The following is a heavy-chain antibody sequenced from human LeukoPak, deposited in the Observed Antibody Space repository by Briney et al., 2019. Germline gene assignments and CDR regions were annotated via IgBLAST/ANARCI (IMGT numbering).Heavy chain of an antibody. CDR1: GGTFSSYA. Sequence: SVKVSCKASGGTFSSYAISWVRQAPGQGLEWMGRIIPILGIANYAQKFQGRVTITADKSTSTAYMELSSLRSEDTAVYYCARDWLQLASNYYYYGMDVWGQGTTVTVSS. CDR3: ARDWLQLASNYYYYGMDV. D-gene: IGHD5-24*01. J-gene: IGHJ6*02. CDR2: IIPILGIA. V-gene: IGHV1-69*04.